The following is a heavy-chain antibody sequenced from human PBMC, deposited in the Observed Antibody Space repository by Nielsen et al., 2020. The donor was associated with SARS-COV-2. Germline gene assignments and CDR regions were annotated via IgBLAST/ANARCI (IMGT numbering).Heavy chain of an antibody. D-gene: IGHD3-9*01. CDR2: ISYDGSNK. Sequence: GESLKISCAASGFTFSSYAMHWVRQAPGKGLEWVAVISYDGSNKYYADSVKGRFTISGDNSKNTLYLQMNSLRAEDTAVYYCASTQSSGRYYDTLSPFDYWGQGTLVTVSS. CDR3: ASTQSSGRYYDTLSPFDY. J-gene: IGHJ4*02. CDR1: GFTFSSYA. V-gene: IGHV3-30-3*01.